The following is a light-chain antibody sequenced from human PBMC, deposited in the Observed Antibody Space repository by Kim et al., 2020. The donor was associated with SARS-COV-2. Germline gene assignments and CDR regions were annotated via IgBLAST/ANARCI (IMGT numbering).Light chain of an antibody. Sequence: SYELTQPPSVSVSPGQTASITCSGDKLGDKYACWYQQKPGQSPVLVIYQDSKRLSGIPERFSGSNSGNTATLTISGTQAMDEADYYCQAWDSSTSVVFGGGTKLTVL. CDR1: KLGDKY. J-gene: IGLJ2*01. V-gene: IGLV3-1*01. CDR3: QAWDSSTSVV. CDR2: QDS.